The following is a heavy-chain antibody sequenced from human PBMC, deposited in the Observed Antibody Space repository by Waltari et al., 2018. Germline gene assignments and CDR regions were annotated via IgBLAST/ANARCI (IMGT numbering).Heavy chain of an antibody. CDR2: IKQDGSEK. Sequence: EVQLVESGGGLVQPGGSLRLSCAASGFTFGSYGMSWVRQAPGKGLEWVANIKQDGSEKYYVDSVKGRFTISRDNAKNSLYLQMNSLRAEDTAVYYCARDSYYYYYYMDVWGKGTTVTVSS. CDR3: ARDSYYYYYYMDV. V-gene: IGHV3-7*01. J-gene: IGHJ6*03. CDR1: GFTFGSYG.